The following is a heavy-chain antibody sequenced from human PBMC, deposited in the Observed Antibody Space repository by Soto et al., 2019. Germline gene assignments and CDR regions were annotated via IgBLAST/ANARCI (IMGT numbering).Heavy chain of an antibody. CDR1: GASVNTGDYY. D-gene: IGHD1-7*01. CDR3: VGTGTTDDF. J-gene: IGHJ1*01. V-gene: IGHV4-30-4*01. Sequence: VQLQGSGPGLLKPSQTLSLTCTVSGASVNTGDYYWSYIRQPPGKGLEWLGYIFYSGDTYYNPSLKSRATISLNTSRNQFSLTLTSGTDADTALYYCVGTGTTDDFWGQGTLVTVSS. CDR2: IFYSGDT.